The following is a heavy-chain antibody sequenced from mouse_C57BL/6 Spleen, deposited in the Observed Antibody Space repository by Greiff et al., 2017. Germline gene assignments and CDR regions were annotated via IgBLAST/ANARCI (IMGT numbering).Heavy chain of an antibody. CDR3: ARLLRGAY. J-gene: IGHJ3*01. CDR2: IYPSDSEN. CDR1: GYTFTSYW. D-gene: IGHD1-1*01. V-gene: IGHV1-61*01. Sequence: QVQLKQPGAELVRPGSSVKLSCKASGYTFTSYWMDWVKQRPGQGLEWIGNIYPSDSENNYNQKFKDKATLTGDKSASTAYMQLSSLTSEVSAFYCCARLLRGAYWGQGTLVTVSA.